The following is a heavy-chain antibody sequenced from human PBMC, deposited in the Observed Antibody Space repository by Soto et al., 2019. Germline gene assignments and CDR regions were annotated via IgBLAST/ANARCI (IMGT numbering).Heavy chain of an antibody. J-gene: IGHJ4*02. CDR2: IIPILGIA. Sequence: ASVKVSCKASGGTFSSYTISWVRQAPGQGLEWMGRIIPILGIANYAQKFQGRVTITADKSTSTAYMELSSLRSEDTAVYYCARDIAINYYFDYWGQGTLVTVSS. V-gene: IGHV1-69*04. CDR3: ARDIAINYYFDY. D-gene: IGHD3-16*02. CDR1: GGTFSSYT.